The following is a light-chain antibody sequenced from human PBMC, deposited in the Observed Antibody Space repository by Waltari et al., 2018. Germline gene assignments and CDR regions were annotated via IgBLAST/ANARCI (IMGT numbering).Light chain of an antibody. Sequence: QSVLTQPPSASGTPGQTVTISCSGSNSNIATNYVCWYQQVPGTAPNLLLYRNNQRPSGAPDRFSGSKSGTSASLAISGLRSEDEADYYCAAWDDSLSGWVFGGGTKLTVL. CDR2: RNN. V-gene: IGLV1-47*01. CDR3: AAWDDSLSGWV. J-gene: IGLJ3*02. CDR1: NSNIATNY.